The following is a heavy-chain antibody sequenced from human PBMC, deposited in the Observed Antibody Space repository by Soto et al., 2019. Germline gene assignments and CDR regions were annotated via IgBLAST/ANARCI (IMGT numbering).Heavy chain of an antibody. CDR1: NGSISGFY. D-gene: IGHD1-26*01. CDR3: VRVGVGIGNHFDS. CDR2: IHYSGRT. V-gene: IGHV4-59*12. Sequence: QVQLQESGPGLVKPSETLSLTCSVSNGSISGFYWTWIRQPPGKILEWIGYIHYSGRTDYNPSLTSRATMSVDTSKNQFSLNLKSITAADTAVYYCVRVGVGIGNHFDSWGRGTLVTFSS. J-gene: IGHJ4*02.